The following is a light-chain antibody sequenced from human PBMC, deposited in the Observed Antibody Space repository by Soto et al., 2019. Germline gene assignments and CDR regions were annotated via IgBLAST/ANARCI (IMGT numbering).Light chain of an antibody. CDR2: DVS. Sequence: QSALTQPASVSGSPGQSIAISCTGTSSDVGGYNYVSWYQRHPGKAPKLMIFDVSNRPSGASNRFSGSKSGNTASLTISGLQAEDEADYYCSSYTSSGTLYVFGTGTKVTVL. J-gene: IGLJ1*01. V-gene: IGLV2-14*01. CDR3: SSYTSSGTLYV. CDR1: SSDVGGYNY.